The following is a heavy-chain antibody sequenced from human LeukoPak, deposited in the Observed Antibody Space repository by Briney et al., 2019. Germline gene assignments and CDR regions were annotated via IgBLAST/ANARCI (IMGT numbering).Heavy chain of an antibody. D-gene: IGHD6-13*01. CDR3: ARDGVAAAANDAFDI. V-gene: IGHV3-74*01. CDR1: GFTFSSYW. Sequence: PGGSLRLSCAAWGFTFSSYWMHGVRQAPGKGLVGGSRINSDGSSTSYADSVKGRFTISRDNAKNTLYVQMNSVRAEDTAVYYCARDGVAAAANDAFDIWGQGTMVTVSS. J-gene: IGHJ3*02. CDR2: INSDGSST.